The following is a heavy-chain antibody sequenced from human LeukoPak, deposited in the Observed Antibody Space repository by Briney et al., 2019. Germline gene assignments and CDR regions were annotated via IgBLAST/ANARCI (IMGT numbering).Heavy chain of an antibody. CDR3: ARVGDYSIINYFDY. CDR1: GFTFSSYW. Sequence: GGSLRLSCAASGFTFSSYWMHWVRQAPGKGLVWVSRINSDGSSTSHADSVKGRFTISRDNAKNTLYLQMNSLRAEDTAVYYCARVGDYSIINYFDYWGQGTLVTVSS. CDR2: INSDGSST. V-gene: IGHV3-74*01. D-gene: IGHD4-11*01. J-gene: IGHJ4*02.